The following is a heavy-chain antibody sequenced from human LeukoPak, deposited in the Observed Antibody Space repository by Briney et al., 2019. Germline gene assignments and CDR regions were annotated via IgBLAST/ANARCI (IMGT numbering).Heavy chain of an antibody. CDR1: GGSISSGSYY. CDR3: ARELIIAVAGTDGDNWFDP. D-gene: IGHD6-19*01. CDR2: IYTSGST. Sequence: PSETLSLTCTVSGGSISSGSYYWSWIRQPAGKGLEWIGRIYTSGSTNYNPSLKSRVTISVDTSKNQFSLKLSSVTAADTAVYYCARELIIAVAGTDGDNWFDPWGQGTLVTVSS. J-gene: IGHJ5*02. V-gene: IGHV4-61*02.